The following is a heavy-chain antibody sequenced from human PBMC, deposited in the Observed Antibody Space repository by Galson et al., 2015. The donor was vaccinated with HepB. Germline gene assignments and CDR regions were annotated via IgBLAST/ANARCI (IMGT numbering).Heavy chain of an antibody. J-gene: IGHJ4*02. D-gene: IGHD2-15*01. Sequence: SLRLSCAASGFTFSTYAMHWVRQAPGKGLEWVEVIWSHGRIQKYADSVKGRFTISRDNSKNILFLEMNSLRGEDTAVYYCATDRGAAPFDFWGQGTLVSVSS. V-gene: IGHV3-33*01. CDR2: IWSHGRIQ. CDR1: GFTFSTYA. CDR3: ATDRGAAPFDF.